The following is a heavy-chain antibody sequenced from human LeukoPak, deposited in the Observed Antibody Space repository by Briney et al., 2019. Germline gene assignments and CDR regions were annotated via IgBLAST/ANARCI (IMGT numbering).Heavy chain of an antibody. CDR2: IYYSGST. V-gene: IGHV4-59*08. J-gene: IGHJ4*02. Sequence: SETLSLTSTVSGGSISSYYWSWIRQPPGKGLERIWYIYYSGSTNYNPSLKSRVTISVDTSKNQFSLKLSSVTAADTAVYYFARHFGRWHYGDYSFDYWGQGTLVTVSS. CDR1: GGSISSYY. D-gene: IGHD4-17*01. CDR3: ARHFGRWHYGDYSFDY.